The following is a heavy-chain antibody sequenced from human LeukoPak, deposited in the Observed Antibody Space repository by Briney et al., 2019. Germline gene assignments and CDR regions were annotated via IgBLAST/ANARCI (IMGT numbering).Heavy chain of an antibody. CDR1: GGSISSYC. Sequence: SETLSLTCTVSGGSISSYCWSWIRQPPGKGLEWIGYIYYSGSTNYNPSLKSRVTISVDTSKNPFSLKLSSVTAADTAVYYCARLRGQQLERRSNWFDPWGQGTLVTVSS. CDR3: ARLRGQQLERRSNWFDP. D-gene: IGHD1-1*01. CDR2: IYYSGST. J-gene: IGHJ5*02. V-gene: IGHV4-59*08.